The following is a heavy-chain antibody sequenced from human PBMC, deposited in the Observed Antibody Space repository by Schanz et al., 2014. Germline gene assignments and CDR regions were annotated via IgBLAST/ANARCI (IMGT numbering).Heavy chain of an antibody. Sequence: EVQLLESGGGLVQPGGSLRLSCAASGFTFSSYAMSWVRQAPGKALEWVSVIGVDGTTTYYADSVKGRFTISRDNSKNTLFLQMNSLRAEDTAVYYCARDHTTESYYSAGPPIDYWGQGTLLTVSS. V-gene: IGHV3-23*01. J-gene: IGHJ4*02. CDR1: GFTFSSYA. D-gene: IGHD1-26*01. CDR3: ARDHTTESYYSAGPPIDY. CDR2: IGVDGTTT.